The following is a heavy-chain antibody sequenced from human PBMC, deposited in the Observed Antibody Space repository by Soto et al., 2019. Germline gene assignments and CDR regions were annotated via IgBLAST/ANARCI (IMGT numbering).Heavy chain of an antibody. D-gene: IGHD4-4*01. J-gene: IGHJ6*02. V-gene: IGHV3-48*03. CDR3: ARDTQDYRRRYYYYYGMDV. Sequence: EVQLVESGGGLVQPGGSLRLSCAASGFTFSSYEMNWVRQAPGKGLEWVSYISSSGSTIYYADSVKGRFTISRDNAKNSLYLQMNSLRAEDTAVYYCARDTQDYRRRYYYYYGMDVWGQGTTVTVSS. CDR2: ISSSGSTI. CDR1: GFTFSSYE.